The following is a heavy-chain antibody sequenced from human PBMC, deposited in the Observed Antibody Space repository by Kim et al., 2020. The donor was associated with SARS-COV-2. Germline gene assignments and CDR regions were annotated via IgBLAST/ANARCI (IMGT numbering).Heavy chain of an antibody. Sequence: GGSLRLSCAASGFSFSDYYMSWIRQAPGKGLEWVSYISGSSSFTNYADSVKGRFTISRDNANNSLSLQMNSLRAEDTAVYYCARDTNTTSADRYYFYGLDVWGQGTTVTVSS. CDR3: ARDTNTTSADRYYFYGLDV. J-gene: IGHJ6*02. CDR1: GFSFSDYY. V-gene: IGHV3-11*06. D-gene: IGHD1-1*01. CDR2: ISGSSSFT.